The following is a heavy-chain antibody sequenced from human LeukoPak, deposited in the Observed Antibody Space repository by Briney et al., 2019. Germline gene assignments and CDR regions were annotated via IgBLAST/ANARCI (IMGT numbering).Heavy chain of an antibody. CDR1: GYSISSGYY. V-gene: IGHV4-38-2*02. CDR2: IYHSGST. J-gene: IGHJ5*02. CDR3: ARAYDYSNTFIFDP. D-gene: IGHD4-11*01. Sequence: SETLSLTCTVSGYSISSGYYWGWIRQPPGKGLEGIGSIYHSGSTYYNPSLKSRVTTTVATSKNQFSLKPSSATAADTAVYYCARAYDYSNTFIFDPWGQGTLVTVSS.